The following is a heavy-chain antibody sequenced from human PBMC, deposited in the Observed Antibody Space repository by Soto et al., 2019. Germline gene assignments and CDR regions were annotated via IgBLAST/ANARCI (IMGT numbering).Heavy chain of an antibody. J-gene: IGHJ4*02. CDR1: GFTFSSYE. CDR2: ISSSGSTI. D-gene: IGHD3-10*01. V-gene: IGHV3-48*03. Sequence: GGSLRLSCAASGFTFSSYEMNWVRQAPGKGLEWASYISSSGSTIYYADSVKGRFTISRDNAKNSLYLQMNSLRAEDTAVYYCASGVSITMVRGVIRHFDYWGQGTLVTVSS. CDR3: ASGVSITMVRGVIRHFDY.